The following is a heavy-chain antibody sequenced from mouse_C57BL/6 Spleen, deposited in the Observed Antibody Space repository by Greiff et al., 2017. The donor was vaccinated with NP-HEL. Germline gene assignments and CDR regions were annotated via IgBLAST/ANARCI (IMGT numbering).Heavy chain of an antibody. J-gene: IGHJ4*01. V-gene: IGHV5-17*01. CDR2: ISSGSSTI. CDR1: GFTFSDYG. Sequence: EVKLVESGGGLVKPGGSLKLSCAASGFTFSDYGMHWVRQAPEKGLEWVAYISSGSSTIYYADTVKGRFTISRDNAKNTLFLQMTSLRSEDTAMYYCARVYHGNLYYAMDYWGQGTSVTVSS. CDR3: ARVYHGNLYYAMDY. D-gene: IGHD2-1*01.